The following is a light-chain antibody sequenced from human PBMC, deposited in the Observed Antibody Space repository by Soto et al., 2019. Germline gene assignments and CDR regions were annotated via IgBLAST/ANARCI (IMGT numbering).Light chain of an antibody. V-gene: IGKV1-27*01. CDR3: LKFNSALWA. CDR2: AAS. J-gene: IGKJ1*01. CDR1: QDISSY. Sequence: DIQITQSPSSLSASVGDRVTITCRASQDISSYSAWYQQKSGKVPNLLIYAASTLQSGVPSRFSGSGSGTDFTLTISSLQPEDIATYYCLKFNSALWAFGQGTKVDIK.